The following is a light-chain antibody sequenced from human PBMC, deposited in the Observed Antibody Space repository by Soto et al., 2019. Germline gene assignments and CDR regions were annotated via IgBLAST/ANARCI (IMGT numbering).Light chain of an antibody. J-gene: IGLJ2*01. CDR3: QTWDNGIRV. V-gene: IGLV4-69*01. Sequence: QLVLTQSPSAYASLGASVKLTCTLSSGHSSYAIAWHQQQPEKRPRYLMKLNSDGSHSKGDGIPDRFSGSSSGDERYLTISSLQSEDEADYYCQTWDNGIRVFGGGTKVTVL. CDR1: SGHSSYA. CDR2: LNSDGSH.